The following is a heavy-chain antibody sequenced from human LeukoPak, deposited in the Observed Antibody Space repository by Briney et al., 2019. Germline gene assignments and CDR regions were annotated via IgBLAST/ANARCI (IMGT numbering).Heavy chain of an antibody. CDR1: GYSISSGYY. V-gene: IGHV4-38-2*02. J-gene: IGHJ4*02. Sequence: PSETLSLTCTVSGYSISSGYYWGWIRQPPGQGLEWIGSIYHSGSTYYNPSLKSRVTISVDTSKNQFSLKLSSVTAADTAVYYCASTSIAAQDYWGQGTLVTVSS. D-gene: IGHD6-6*01. CDR3: ASTSIAAQDY. CDR2: IYHSGST.